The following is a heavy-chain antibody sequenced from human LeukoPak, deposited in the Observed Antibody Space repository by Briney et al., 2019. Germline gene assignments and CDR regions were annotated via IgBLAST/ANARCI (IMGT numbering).Heavy chain of an antibody. Sequence: SVNVSCTASGGTFSSYAISWVRQAPGQGLEWMGGIIPIFGTANYAQKFQGRVTITADESTSTAYMELSSLRSEDTAVYYCARKLYSSSRYYYYYGMDVWGQGTTVTVSS. CDR3: ARKLYSSSRYYYYYGMDV. CDR2: IIPIFGTA. D-gene: IGHD6-13*01. CDR1: GGTFSSYA. V-gene: IGHV1-69*01. J-gene: IGHJ6*02.